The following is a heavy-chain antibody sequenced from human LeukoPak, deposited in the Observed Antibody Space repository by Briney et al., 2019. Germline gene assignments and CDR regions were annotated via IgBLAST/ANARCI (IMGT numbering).Heavy chain of an antibody. Sequence: SETLPLTCTVSGGSISSYYWSWIRQPPGKGLEWIGYIYYSGSTNYNPSLKSRVTISVDTSKNQFSLKLSSVTAAGTAVYYCARVSAAGMEFHYGMDVWGQGTTVFVSS. D-gene: IGHD6-13*01. CDR1: GGSISSYY. CDR2: IYYSGST. CDR3: ARVSAAGMEFHYGMDV. V-gene: IGHV4-59*08. J-gene: IGHJ6*02.